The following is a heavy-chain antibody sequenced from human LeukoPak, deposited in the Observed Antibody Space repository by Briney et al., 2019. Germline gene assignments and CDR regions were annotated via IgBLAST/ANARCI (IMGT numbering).Heavy chain of an antibody. Sequence: PGGSLRLSCAASGLTFSSHAMSWVRHAPGKGLEWVSGISGIGDRTYYADSVKGRFTISRDNSKNTLYLQMNSLRAEDTALYYCAKSHYYGSGSIDYWGQGTLVTVSS. J-gene: IGHJ4*02. V-gene: IGHV3-23*01. CDR1: GLTFSSHA. CDR3: AKSHYYGSGSIDY. D-gene: IGHD3-10*01. CDR2: ISGIGDRT.